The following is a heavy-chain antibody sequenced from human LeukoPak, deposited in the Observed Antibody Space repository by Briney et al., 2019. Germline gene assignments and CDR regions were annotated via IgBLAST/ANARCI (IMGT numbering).Heavy chain of an antibody. J-gene: IGHJ4*02. Sequence: GGSLRLSCTASGVTFGDYAMSWVRQAPGRGLEWVGFSRSKAYGGTTEYAASVKGRFTISRDDSKSIAYLQMNSLKTEDTAVYYCTRVRWELLGCGGYWGQGTLVTVSS. CDR1: GVTFGDYA. V-gene: IGHV3-49*04. D-gene: IGHD1-26*01. CDR3: TRVRWELLGCGGY. CDR2: SRSKAYGGTT.